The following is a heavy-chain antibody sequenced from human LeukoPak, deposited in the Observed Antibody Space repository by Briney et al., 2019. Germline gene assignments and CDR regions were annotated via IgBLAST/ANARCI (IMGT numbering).Heavy chain of an antibody. CDR1: GFTFSDYW. Sequence: GGSLRLSCAASGFTFSDYWMTWVRQAPGKGLEYVVNIKEDGSEKYYVDSVKGRFTISRDNTRNSLYLQMSSLRGDDTAVYFCVRDCGFHTFDYWGQGTPVTVSS. CDR2: IKEDGSEK. V-gene: IGHV3-7*05. J-gene: IGHJ4*02. D-gene: IGHD2-21*01. CDR3: VRDCGFHTFDY.